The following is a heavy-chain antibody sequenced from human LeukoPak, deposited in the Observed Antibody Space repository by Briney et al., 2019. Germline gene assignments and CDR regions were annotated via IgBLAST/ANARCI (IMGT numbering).Heavy chain of an antibody. V-gene: IGHV3-23*01. CDR1: GFTFSSYA. D-gene: IGHD3-10*01. Sequence: GGSLRLSCAASGFTFSSYAMSWVRQAPGKGLEWVSAISGSGGSTYYADSVKGRFTISRDNSKNTLYLQMNSLRAEDTAVYYCARGQTHDYYATYYFDYWGQGTLVTVSS. J-gene: IGHJ4*02. CDR2: ISGSGGST. CDR3: ARGQTHDYYATYYFDY.